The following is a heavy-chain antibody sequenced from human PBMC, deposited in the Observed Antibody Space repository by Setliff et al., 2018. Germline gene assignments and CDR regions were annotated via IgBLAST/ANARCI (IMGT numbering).Heavy chain of an antibody. CDR3: ASHLWIQLWLYYYGMDV. D-gene: IGHD5-18*01. Sequence: PGGSLRLSCAASGFTFSNYYMTWIRQAPGKGLEWVSAISGSGGSTYYADSVKGRFTISRDNSKNTLYLQMNSLRAEDTAVYYCASHLWIQLWLYYYGMDVWGQGTTVTVSS. J-gene: IGHJ6*02. CDR2: ISGSGGST. V-gene: IGHV3-23*01. CDR1: GFTFSNYY.